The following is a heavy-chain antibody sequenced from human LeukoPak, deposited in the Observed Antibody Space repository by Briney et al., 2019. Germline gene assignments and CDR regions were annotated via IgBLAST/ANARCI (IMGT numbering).Heavy chain of an antibody. V-gene: IGHV1-69*04. CDR1: GGTFSSYA. CDR3: ARGPESGYDLGY. CDR2: IIPILGIA. J-gene: IGHJ4*02. D-gene: IGHD5-12*01. Sequence: SVKVSCKASGGTFSSYAISWVRQAPGQGLEWMGRIIPILGIANYAQKFQGRVTITADKSTSTAYMELSSLRSEDTAVYYCARGPESGYDLGYWGQGTLVTVSS.